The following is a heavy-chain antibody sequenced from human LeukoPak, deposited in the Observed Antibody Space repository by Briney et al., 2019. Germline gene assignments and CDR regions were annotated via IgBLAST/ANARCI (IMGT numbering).Heavy chain of an antibody. V-gene: IGHV4-34*01. D-gene: IGHD5-12*01. CDR2: INHSGST. Sequence: SETLSLTCAVYGGSFSGYYWSWIRQPPGKGLEWIGEINHSGSTNYNPSLKSRVTISVDTSKNQFSLKLSSVTAADTAVYYCAREERPIVATTKGSNWFDPWGQGTLVTVSS. CDR1: GGSFSGYY. CDR3: AREERPIVATTKGSNWFDP. J-gene: IGHJ5*02.